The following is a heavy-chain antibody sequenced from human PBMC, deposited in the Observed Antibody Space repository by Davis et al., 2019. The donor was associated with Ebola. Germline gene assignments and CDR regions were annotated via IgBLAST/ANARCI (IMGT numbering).Heavy chain of an antibody. CDR2: LFYVGSP. CDR1: GGSISSYY. CDR3: ARLSPLGLRLGETYNWFDP. V-gene: IGHV4-59*01. D-gene: IGHD3-16*01. J-gene: IGHJ5*02. Sequence: MPSETLSLTCTVSGGSISSYYWTWIRQPPGKGLEWMGHLFYVGSPNYNPSLKTRVTISLDTSKNQLSLRLISVTAADTAVYYCARLSPLGLRLGETYNWFDPWGPGTLVTVSS.